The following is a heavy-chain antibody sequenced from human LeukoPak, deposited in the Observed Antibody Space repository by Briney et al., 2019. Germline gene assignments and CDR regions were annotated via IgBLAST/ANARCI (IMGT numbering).Heavy chain of an antibody. Sequence: GGSLRLSCAASGFTLSDYYMSWIRQAPGKGLEWVSYISSSGSTIYYADSVKGRFTISRDNAKNSLYLQMNSLRAEDTAVYYCAREGEGWFGELLSGAFDIWGQGTMVTVSS. D-gene: IGHD3-10*01. J-gene: IGHJ3*02. CDR3: AREGEGWFGELLSGAFDI. V-gene: IGHV3-11*01. CDR1: GFTLSDYY. CDR2: ISSSGSTI.